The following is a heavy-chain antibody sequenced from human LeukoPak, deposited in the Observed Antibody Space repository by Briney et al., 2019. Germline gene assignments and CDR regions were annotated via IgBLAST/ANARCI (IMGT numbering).Heavy chain of an antibody. J-gene: IGHJ6*02. V-gene: IGHV3-7*03. CDR1: GLTVNNNC. CDR3: ARGGGLDV. Sequence: PGGSLRLSCVASGLTVNNNCMSWVRQAPGKGLEWVASINHNGNVNYYVDSVKGRFTISRDNAKNSLYLQMSNLRAEDTAVYFCARGGGLDVWGQGATVTVSS. D-gene: IGHD3-16*01. CDR2: INHNGNVN.